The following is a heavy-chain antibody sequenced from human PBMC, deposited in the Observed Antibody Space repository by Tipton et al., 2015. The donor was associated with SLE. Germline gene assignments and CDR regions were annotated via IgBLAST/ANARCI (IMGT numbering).Heavy chain of an antibody. V-gene: IGHV4-61*09. CDR3: ARSSGMVDY. D-gene: IGHD3-10*01. Sequence: TLSLTCIVSGGSISSDPYYWSWLRQPAGTGLEWIGHIYTSGSNNYNPSLKTLVTISVDMSKNQFSLKLTAVTAADTAGDYCARSSGMVDYWGQGTLVTVSS. J-gene: IGHJ4*02. CDR1: GGSISSDPYY. CDR2: IYTSGSN.